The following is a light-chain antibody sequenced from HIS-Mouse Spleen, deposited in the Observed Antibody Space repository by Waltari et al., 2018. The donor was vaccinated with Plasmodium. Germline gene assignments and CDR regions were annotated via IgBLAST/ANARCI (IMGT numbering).Light chain of an antibody. Sequence: QSALTQPASVSGSPGQSITISCTGTSRDVGSYNLVSWYQQHPGKAPKLRIYEGSKRPSGVPNRFSGAKSGNTASLTISGLQAEDEADYYCCSYAGSSTFVFGGGTKLTVL. V-gene: IGLV2-23*03. J-gene: IGLJ3*02. CDR2: EGS. CDR3: CSYAGSSTFV. CDR1: SRDVGSYNL.